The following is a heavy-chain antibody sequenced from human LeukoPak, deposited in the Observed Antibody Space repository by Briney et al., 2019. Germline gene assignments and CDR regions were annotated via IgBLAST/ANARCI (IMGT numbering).Heavy chain of an antibody. Sequence: SGTLSLTCAVSGGSISSSNWWSWVRQPPGKGLEWIGYIYYSGSTYYNPSLKSRVTISVDTSKNQFSLKLSSVTAADTAVYYCARSAPRTFDPWGQGTLVTVSS. J-gene: IGHJ5*02. V-gene: IGHV4-4*02. CDR1: GGSISSSNW. CDR3: ARSAPRTFDP. CDR2: IYYSGST.